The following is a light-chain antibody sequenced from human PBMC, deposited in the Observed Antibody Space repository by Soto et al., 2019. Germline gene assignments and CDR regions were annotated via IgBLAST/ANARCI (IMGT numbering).Light chain of an antibody. J-gene: IGKJ5*01. CDR2: DAS. CDR1: ESISTW. Sequence: IQMTQSPSTLSASFGDRVTITCRASESISTWLAWYQQKPGRAPKLLIYDASNLESGVPSRFSGSGYGTDFSLTISSLQPEDFATYFCQQLNSYPITFGQGTRLEIK. V-gene: IGKV1-5*01. CDR3: QQLNSYPIT.